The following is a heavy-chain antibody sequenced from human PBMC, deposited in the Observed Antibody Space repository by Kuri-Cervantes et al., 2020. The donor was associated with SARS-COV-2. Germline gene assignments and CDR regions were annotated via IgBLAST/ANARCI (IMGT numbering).Heavy chain of an antibody. V-gene: IGHV4-39*02. CDR3: ARDRDDSSGYYYFDY. D-gene: IGHD3-22*01. CDR1: GGSISSSSYY. Sequence: SETLSLTCTVSGGSISSSSYYWGWIRQPPGKGLEWIGSIYYSGSTYYNPSLKSRVTISVDTSKNQFSLKLSSVTAADTAVYYCARDRDDSSGYYYFDYWGQGTLVTVSS. CDR2: IYYSGST. J-gene: IGHJ4*02.